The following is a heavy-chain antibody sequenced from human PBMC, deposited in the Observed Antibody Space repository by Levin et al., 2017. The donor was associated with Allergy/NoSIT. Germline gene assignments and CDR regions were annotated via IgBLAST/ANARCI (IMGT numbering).Heavy chain of an antibody. Sequence: GESLKISCKASGYTFTSYGISWVRQAPGQGLEWMGWISAYNGNTNYAQKLQGRVTMTTDTSTSTAYMELRSLRSDDTAVYYCARDFQLWSGYCSGGSCYYFDYWGQGTLVTVSS. CDR3: ARDFQLWSGYCSGGSCYYFDY. CDR1: GYTFTSYG. J-gene: IGHJ4*02. V-gene: IGHV1-18*01. CDR2: ISAYNGNT. D-gene: IGHD2-15*01.